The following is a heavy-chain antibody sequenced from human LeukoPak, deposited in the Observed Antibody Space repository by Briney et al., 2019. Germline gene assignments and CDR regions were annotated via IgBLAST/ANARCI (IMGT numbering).Heavy chain of an antibody. Sequence: GGSLRLSCAASGFTFSSYAISWVRQAPGEGLGWVSAISGSGGSTYYADSVKGRFTISRDNSKNTLYLQMNSLRAEDTAVYYCAKVRSSSWYQTFDYWGQGTLVTVSS. CDR2: ISGSGGST. CDR1: GFTFSSYA. V-gene: IGHV3-23*01. J-gene: IGHJ4*02. CDR3: AKVRSSSWYQTFDY. D-gene: IGHD6-13*01.